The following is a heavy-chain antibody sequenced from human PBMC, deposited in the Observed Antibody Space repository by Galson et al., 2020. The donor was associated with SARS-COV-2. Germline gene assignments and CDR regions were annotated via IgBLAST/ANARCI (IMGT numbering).Heavy chain of an antibody. V-gene: IGHV3-30*18. CDR1: GFTFVNNG. Sequence: GESLRLSCAASGFTFVNNGMHWIRQPPGKGLEWEALIYYDGDFEFYADSVKGRFTVSRDNSKNTLYLQMNSRRPEDTAVYYCAKDKFSLTTHRDYFDYWGQGALVTVSS. J-gene: IGHJ4*02. CDR3: AKDKFSLTTHRDYFDY. D-gene: IGHD4-17*01. CDR2: IYYDGDFE.